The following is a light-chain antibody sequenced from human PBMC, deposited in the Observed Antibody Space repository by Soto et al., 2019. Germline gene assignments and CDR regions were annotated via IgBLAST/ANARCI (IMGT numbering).Light chain of an antibody. J-gene: IGKJ1*01. CDR1: QSVSRN. V-gene: IGKV3-15*01. CDR3: QQYNNWLTWT. Sequence: EIVMPQSPATLYVSPGERATLSCRASQSVSRNLAWYQQKPGQAPRLHIYGASTRSTGIPARFSGSGSGTEFTRTISSLQSADFAVYYCQQYNNWLTWTFGQGTKVDIK. CDR2: GAS.